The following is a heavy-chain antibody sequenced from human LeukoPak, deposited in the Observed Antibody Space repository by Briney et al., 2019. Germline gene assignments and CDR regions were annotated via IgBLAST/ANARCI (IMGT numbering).Heavy chain of an antibody. Sequence: SETLSLTCTVSGGSISSSSYYWGWIRQPPGKGLEWIGSIYYSGSTYHNPSLKSRVTISVDTSKNQFSLRLSSVTAADTAVYYCARHRPEYSSSGRTYYFDYWGQGTLVTVSS. CDR2: IYYSGST. CDR1: GGSISSSSYY. J-gene: IGHJ4*02. D-gene: IGHD6-6*01. CDR3: ARHRPEYSSSGRTYYFDY. V-gene: IGHV4-39*01.